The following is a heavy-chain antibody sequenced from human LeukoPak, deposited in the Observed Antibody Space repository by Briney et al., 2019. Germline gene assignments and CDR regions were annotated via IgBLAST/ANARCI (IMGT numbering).Heavy chain of an antibody. CDR3: ARGIWEMATIPYWYFDI. D-gene: IGHD5-24*01. CDR2: IYTSGST. V-gene: IGHV4-61*02. Sequence: SETLSLTCSVSGDSISTSSYYWSWIRQPAGKGLEWIGRIYTSGSTNYNPSLKSRVTMSVDTSKNQFSLKLSSVTAADTALYYCARGIWEMATIPYWYFDIWGRGTLVTVSS. J-gene: IGHJ2*01. CDR1: GDSISTSSYY.